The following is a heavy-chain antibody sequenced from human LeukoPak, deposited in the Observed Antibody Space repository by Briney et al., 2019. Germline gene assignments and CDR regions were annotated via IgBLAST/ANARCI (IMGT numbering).Heavy chain of an antibody. J-gene: IGHJ5*02. CDR3: VRAGDTSSNWYLDT. V-gene: IGHV4-59*01. Sequence: SETLSLTCTVSGGSISNYYWSWIRQPPGKGLEWIGYIYYSGTTNYNPSLKSRVTISVDTSKNHFSLKLSSVTVADTAVYYCVRAGDTSSNWYLDTWGQGPLVTVSS. CDR2: IYYSGTT. D-gene: IGHD6-13*01. CDR1: GGSISNYY.